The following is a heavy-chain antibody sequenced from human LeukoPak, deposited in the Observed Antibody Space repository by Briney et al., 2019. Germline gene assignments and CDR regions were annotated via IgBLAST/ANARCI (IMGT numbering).Heavy chain of an antibody. D-gene: IGHD3-22*01. J-gene: IGHJ4*02. V-gene: IGHV7-4-1*02. CDR1: GYTFTTYA. Sequence: ASVKVSCKASGYTFTTYAMNWVRQAPGQGLEWMGWVSTNTGNPTYAQGFTGRFVFSLDTSVSTAYLQISSLKAEDTAVYYCARGFYDSRGYSAPFDYWGQGILVTVSS. CDR2: VSTNTGNP. CDR3: ARGFYDSRGYSAPFDY.